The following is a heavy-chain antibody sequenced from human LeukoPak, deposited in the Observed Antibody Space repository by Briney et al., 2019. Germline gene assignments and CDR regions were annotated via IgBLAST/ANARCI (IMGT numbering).Heavy chain of an antibody. J-gene: IGHJ6*03. Sequence: ASVKVSCKASDYTFTMHGISWVRQAPGQGVEWMGWISAYNGHTDYAQKLQGRVTITTDTSTTTAYMELRSLRSDDTAVYYCARNFRLYSKVRHLDYYYYMDVWGKGTTVTVSS. D-gene: IGHD4-11*01. CDR3: ARNFRLYSKVRHLDYYYYMDV. CDR1: DYTFTMHG. CDR2: ISAYNGHT. V-gene: IGHV1-18*01.